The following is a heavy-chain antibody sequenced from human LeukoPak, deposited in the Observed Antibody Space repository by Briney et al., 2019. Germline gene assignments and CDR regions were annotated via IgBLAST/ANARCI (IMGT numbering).Heavy chain of an antibody. CDR2: SYPGDSDT. CDR3: ARHTAARPYYYYYYMDV. V-gene: IGHV5-51*01. Sequence: GESLKISCKGSGYSFTSYWIGWVRQMPGKGLEWMGISYPGDSDTRYSPSFQGQVTISADKSISTAYLQWSSLKASDTAMYYCARHTAARPYYYYYYMDVWGKGTTVTVSS. J-gene: IGHJ6*03. D-gene: IGHD6-6*01. CDR1: GYSFTSYW.